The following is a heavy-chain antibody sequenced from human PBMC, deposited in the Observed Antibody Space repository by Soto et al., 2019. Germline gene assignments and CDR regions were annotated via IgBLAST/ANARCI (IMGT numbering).Heavy chain of an antibody. V-gene: IGHV4-34*01. CDR1: GGSFSGYY. J-gene: IGHJ6*02. CDR2: INHSGST. Sequence: ETLSLTCAVYGGSFSGYYWSWIRQPPGKGLEWIGEINHSGSTNYNPSLKSRVTISVDTSKNQFSLKLSSVTAADTAVYYCARGAYRALGGSSGWYYYYGMDVWGQGTTVTVSS. CDR3: ARGAYRALGGSSGWYYYYGMDV. D-gene: IGHD6-19*01.